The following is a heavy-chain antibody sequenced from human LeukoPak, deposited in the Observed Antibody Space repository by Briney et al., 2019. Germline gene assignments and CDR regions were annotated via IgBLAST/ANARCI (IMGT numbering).Heavy chain of an antibody. CDR1: GFTFSSYW. Sequence: GGSLRLSCAASGFTFSSYWMSWVRQAPGKGLEWVANIKQDGSEKYYVDSVKGRFTISRDNSKNTLYLQMNSLRAEDTAVYYCAKGHYYDSSGYYSYYYYYYGMDVWGQGTTVTVSS. J-gene: IGHJ6*02. V-gene: IGHV3-7*03. CDR3: AKGHYYDSSGYYSYYYYYYGMDV. CDR2: IKQDGSEK. D-gene: IGHD3-22*01.